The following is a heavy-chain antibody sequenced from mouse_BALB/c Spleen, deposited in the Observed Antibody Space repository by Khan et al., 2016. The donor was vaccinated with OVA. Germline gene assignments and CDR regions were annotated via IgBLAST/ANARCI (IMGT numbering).Heavy chain of an antibody. D-gene: IGHD1-1*01. Sequence: VQLTESGAELVRSGASVKLSCTASGFNIKDYYMHWVKQRPEQGLEWIGWIDPENGDTEYAPKFQGKATMPEDTSSNTAYLQLSRLTSQDTAVSYCELIRPAWVAYWDQGTLVTVSA. V-gene: IGHV14-4*02. CDR2: IDPENGDT. J-gene: IGHJ3*01. CDR3: ELIRPAWVAY. CDR1: GFNIKDYY.